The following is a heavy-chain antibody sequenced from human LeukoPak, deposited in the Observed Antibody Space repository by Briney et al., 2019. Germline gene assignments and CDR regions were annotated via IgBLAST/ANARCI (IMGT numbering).Heavy chain of an antibody. J-gene: IGHJ4*02. V-gene: IGHV3-33*01. CDR3: ARDGYCSSTSCQTYYDFWSGYYRGYYFDY. D-gene: IGHD3-3*01. CDR2: IWYDGSNK. Sequence: GGSLRLSCAASGFTFSSYGMHWVRQAPGKGLEWVAVIWYDGSNKYYADSVKGRFTISRDNSKNTLYLQMNSLRAEDTAVYYCARDGYCSSTSCQTYYDFWSGYYRGYYFDYWGQGTLVTVSS. CDR1: GFTFSSYG.